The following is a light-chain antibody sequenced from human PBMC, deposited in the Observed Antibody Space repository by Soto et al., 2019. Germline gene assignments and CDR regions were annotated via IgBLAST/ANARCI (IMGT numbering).Light chain of an antibody. V-gene: IGLV2-14*01. CDR1: TSDVGGYNY. J-gene: IGLJ2*01. CDR3: SSYTSSSTVV. Sequence: QLVLTQPASVSGSPGQSITISCTGTTSDVGGYNYVSWYQQHPGKAPNLMIYDVSNRPSGVSNRFSGSKSGNTASLTISGLQAEDEADYYCSSYTSSSTVVFGGGTKLTVL. CDR2: DVS.